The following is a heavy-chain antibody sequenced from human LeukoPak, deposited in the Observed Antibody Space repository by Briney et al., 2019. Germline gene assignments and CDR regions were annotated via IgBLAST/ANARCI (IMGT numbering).Heavy chain of an antibody. CDR2: IYYSGST. Sequence: SETLSLTCTVSGGSISSYYWSWIRQPPGKGLEWIGYIYYSGSTNYNPSLKSRVTISVDTSKNQFSLKLSSVTAADTAVYYCARGERWLQLGYMDVWGKGTTVTVPS. V-gene: IGHV4-59*01. D-gene: IGHD5-24*01. CDR1: GGSISSYY. CDR3: ARGERWLQLGYMDV. J-gene: IGHJ6*03.